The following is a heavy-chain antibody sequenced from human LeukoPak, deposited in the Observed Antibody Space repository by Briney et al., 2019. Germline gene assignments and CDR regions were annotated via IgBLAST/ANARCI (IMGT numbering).Heavy chain of an antibody. CDR3: ARDPYTGSMFDY. J-gene: IGHJ4*01. CDR1: GFTFKSVS. CDR2: IGHVAGDI. V-gene: IGHV3-21*01. D-gene: IGHD1-1*01. Sequence: KPGGSLRLSCVATGFTFKSVSTSWVRQAPGKGLEWVAFIGHVAGDIFYADSVKGRFTISRDDANDSVYLQMNSLRVDDTAVYFCARDPYTGSMFDYWGRGTLVTVSS.